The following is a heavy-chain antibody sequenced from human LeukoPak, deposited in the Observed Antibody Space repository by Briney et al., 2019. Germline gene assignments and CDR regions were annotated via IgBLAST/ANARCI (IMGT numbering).Heavy chain of an antibody. CDR1: GFTFSDYY. J-gene: IGHJ4*02. CDR2: ISSSGSTI. D-gene: IGHD3-3*01. V-gene: IGHV3-11*04. Sequence: GGSLRLSCAASGFTFSDYYMSWIRQAPGKGLEWVSYISSSGSTIYYADSVKGRFTISRDNAKNSLNLQMNSLRAEDTAVYYCARDLRIDGDFWSGPPGYWGQGTLVTVSS. CDR3: ARDLRIDGDFWSGPPGY.